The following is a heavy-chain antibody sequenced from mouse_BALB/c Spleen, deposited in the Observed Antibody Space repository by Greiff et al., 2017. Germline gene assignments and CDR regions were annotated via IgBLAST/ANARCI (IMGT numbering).Heavy chain of an antibody. V-gene: IGHV1-5*01. Sequence: EVKLQESGTVLARPGASVKMSCKASGYTFTSYWMHWVKQRPGQGLEWIGAIYPGNSDTSYNQKFKDKATLTVDKSSSTAYMQLSSPTSEDSAVYYCTRSYYRYDWFAYWGQGTLVTVSA. CDR1: GYTFTSYW. J-gene: IGHJ3*01. CDR2: IYPGNSDT. D-gene: IGHD2-14*01. CDR3: TRSYYRYDWFAY.